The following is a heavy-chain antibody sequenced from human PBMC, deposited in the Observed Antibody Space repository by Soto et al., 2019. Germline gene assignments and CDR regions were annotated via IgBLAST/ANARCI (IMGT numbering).Heavy chain of an antibody. Sequence: GESLKISCKGSGYSFTSYWISWVRQMPGKGLEWMGRIDPSDSYTNYSPSFQGHVTISADKSISTAYLQWSSLKASDTAMYYCARHRNTAMVMNYWGQGTLVTVSS. CDR2: IDPSDSYT. CDR3: ARHRNTAMVMNY. V-gene: IGHV5-10-1*01. D-gene: IGHD5-18*01. J-gene: IGHJ4*02. CDR1: GYSFTSYW.